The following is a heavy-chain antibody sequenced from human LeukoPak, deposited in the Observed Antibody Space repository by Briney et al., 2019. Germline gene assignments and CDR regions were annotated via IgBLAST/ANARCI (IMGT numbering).Heavy chain of an antibody. D-gene: IGHD2-2*01. CDR1: GFTFSSYA. J-gene: IGHJ4*02. CDR2: ISWNSGSI. CDR3: AKGYCSSTSCPAGDY. V-gene: IGHV3-9*03. Sequence: GGSLRLSCAASGFTFSSYAMHWVRQAPGKGLEWVSGISWNSGSIGYADSVKGRFTISRDNAKNSLYLQMNSLRAEDMALYYCAKGYCSSTSCPAGDYWGQGTLVTVSS.